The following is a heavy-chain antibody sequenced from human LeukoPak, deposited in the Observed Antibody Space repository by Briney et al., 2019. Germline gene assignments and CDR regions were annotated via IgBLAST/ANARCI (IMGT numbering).Heavy chain of an antibody. CDR3: ARARRTYIVVVPAATNNWFDP. V-gene: IGHV1-2*06. CDR1: GYTFIDYY. Sequence: SSVQDTFKASGYTFIDYYLHWVRQAGGKGLAGMGRINSSSGGTNYAQKLQGRVTMTRDTSISTAYMELSRLRSDDTAVYYCARARRTYIVVVPAATNNWFDPWGQGTLVTVSS. CDR2: INSSSGGT. J-gene: IGHJ5*02. D-gene: IGHD2-2*01.